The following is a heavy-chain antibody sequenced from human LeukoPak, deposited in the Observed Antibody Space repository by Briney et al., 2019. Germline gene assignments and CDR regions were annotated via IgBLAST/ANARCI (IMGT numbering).Heavy chain of an antibody. V-gene: IGHV3-30*18. D-gene: IGHD3-10*01. CDR2: ISYDGSDK. J-gene: IGHJ1*01. CDR3: VKEHYFGSGSYPEH. Sequence: PGRSLRLSCAASGFPFSSYGMHWVRQAPGKGLEWVAVISYDGSDKYYADSVKGRFTISRDNSNNKLYLQMNSLRADDTAVYYCVKEHYFGSGSYPEHWGEGTLVTVSS. CDR1: GFPFSSYG.